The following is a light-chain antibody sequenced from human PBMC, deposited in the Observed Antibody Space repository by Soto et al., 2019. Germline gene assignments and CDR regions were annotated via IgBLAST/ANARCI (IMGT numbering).Light chain of an antibody. CDR2: AAS. CDR1: QGISSY. Sequence: DIQLTQSPSFLSASVGDRVTITCRASQGISSYLAWYQQKPGKAPKLLIYAASTLQSGVPSRFSGSGSGTEFTLTISSLQREDFATYYCQQLNSYPLTFGGGTKVDI. J-gene: IGKJ4*01. V-gene: IGKV1-9*01. CDR3: QQLNSYPLT.